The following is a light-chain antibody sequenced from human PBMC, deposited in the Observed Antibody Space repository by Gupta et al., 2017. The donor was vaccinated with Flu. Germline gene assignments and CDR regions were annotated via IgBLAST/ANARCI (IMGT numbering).Light chain of an antibody. Sequence: DIVMTQSPDSLAVSLGERATINCKSSQSVLYSSNNKNYLAWYQQKPGQPPKLLIYWASTRESGVPDRFSGRGSGTDFTLTISSLQAEDVAVYYCQQDYSTPPTFGQGTKVEIK. CDR1: QSVLYSSNNKNY. CDR3: QQDYSTPPT. V-gene: IGKV4-1*01. CDR2: WAS. J-gene: IGKJ1*01.